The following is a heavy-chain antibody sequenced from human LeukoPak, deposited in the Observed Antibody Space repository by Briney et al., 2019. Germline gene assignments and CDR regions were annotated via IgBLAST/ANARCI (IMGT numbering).Heavy chain of an antibody. V-gene: IGHV4-61*02. CDR1: GGSISSGSYY. CDR2: IYTSGST. D-gene: IGHD3-10*01. J-gene: IGHJ4*02. CDR3: ARGWFTMVRGVIGYKDY. Sequence: SETLSLTCTVSGGSISSGSYYWSWIRQPAGKGLEWIGRIYTSGSTNYNPSLKSRVTISVDTSKNQFSLKLSSVTAADTAVYYCARGWFTMVRGVIGYKDYWGQGTLVTVSS.